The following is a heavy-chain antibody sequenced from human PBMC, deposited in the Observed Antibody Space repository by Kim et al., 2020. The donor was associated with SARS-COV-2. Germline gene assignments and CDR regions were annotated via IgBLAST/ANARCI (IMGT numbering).Heavy chain of an antibody. J-gene: IGHJ4*02. V-gene: IGHV3-9*01. Sequence: SVKGRFTISRDNAKNSLYLQMNSLRAEDTALYYCAKDGYSYGYQWAYFDYWGQGTLVTVSS. CDR3: AKDGYSYGYQWAYFDY. D-gene: IGHD5-18*01.